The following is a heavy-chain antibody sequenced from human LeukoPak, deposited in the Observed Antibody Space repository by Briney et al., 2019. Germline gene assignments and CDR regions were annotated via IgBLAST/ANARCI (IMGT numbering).Heavy chain of an antibody. Sequence: GGSLRLSCAASGFTFNNYNMNWVRQAPGKGLEWVSSISGSSSHIFYAESVRGRFTISRDNAKNSLYLQMNSLRVEDTAVYYCVRGQTVMTFDYWGQGTPVTVSS. D-gene: IGHD4-11*01. CDR3: VRGQTVMTFDY. V-gene: IGHV3-21*01. CDR1: GFTFNNYN. J-gene: IGHJ4*02. CDR2: ISGSSSHI.